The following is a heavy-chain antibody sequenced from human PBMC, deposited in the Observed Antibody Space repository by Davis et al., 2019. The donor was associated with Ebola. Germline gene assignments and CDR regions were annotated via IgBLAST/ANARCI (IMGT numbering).Heavy chain of an antibody. CDR1: GGSIGSHK. V-gene: IGHV4-59*08. CDR2: IYYDGST. J-gene: IGHJ4*02. Sequence: SEILSLTCTVSGGSIGSHKWSWVRQPPGKGLEWIGYIYYDGSTNYNPSLKSRVTMLLDRSKAQFSLKLWSVTAADTAVYFCARHPGGNNYDPWSYYFDYWGLGLLVTVSS. CDR3: ARHPGGNNYDPWSYYFDY. D-gene: IGHD1/OR15-1a*01.